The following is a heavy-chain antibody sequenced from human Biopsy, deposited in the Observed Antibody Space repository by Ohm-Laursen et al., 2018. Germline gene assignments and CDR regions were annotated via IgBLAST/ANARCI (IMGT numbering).Heavy chain of an antibody. CDR1: GYTFSDYY. Sequence: ASVKVSCKASGYTFSDYYLHWVRQAPGQGLEWMGWINPSSGATHFAEKFQGRVTMTRDTSMSTAYMELNRLRSDDTAVYYCARGGLNYWYFDLWGRGTLVTVSS. CDR2: INPSSGAT. D-gene: IGHD1-26*01. CDR3: ARGGLNYWYFDL. V-gene: IGHV1-2*02. J-gene: IGHJ2*01.